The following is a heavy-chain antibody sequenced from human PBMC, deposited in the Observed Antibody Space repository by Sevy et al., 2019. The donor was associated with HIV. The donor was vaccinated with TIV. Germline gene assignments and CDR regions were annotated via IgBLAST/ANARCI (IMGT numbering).Heavy chain of an antibody. D-gene: IGHD3-22*01. CDR2: ISGFGNT. CDR3: AKVLNPALESMMEVTVRSLKGFDV. Sequence: GGSLRLSCAAYGFTFNTHVMNWVRQAPGKGLEWVSSISGFGNTYYADSVRGRFTISRDNAKNTLYLQMNSLRADDTAVYYCAKVLNPALESMMEVTVRSLKGFDVWGQGTMVTVSS. V-gene: IGHV3-23*01. J-gene: IGHJ3*01. CDR1: GFTFNTHV.